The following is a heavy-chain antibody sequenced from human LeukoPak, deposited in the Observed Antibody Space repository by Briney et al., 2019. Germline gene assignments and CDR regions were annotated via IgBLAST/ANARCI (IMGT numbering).Heavy chain of an antibody. D-gene: IGHD3-10*01. Sequence: ASVKVSCKGSGYTFTSYDINWVRQATGQGMEWMGWMNPNSGNTGYAQKFQGRVTMTRNTSISTAYMELSSLRSEDTAVYYCARVGYYGSGSYLSYYYYMDVWGKGTTVTVSS. CDR3: ARVGYYGSGSYLSYYYYMDV. J-gene: IGHJ6*03. CDR1: GYTFTSYD. V-gene: IGHV1-8*01. CDR2: MNPNSGNT.